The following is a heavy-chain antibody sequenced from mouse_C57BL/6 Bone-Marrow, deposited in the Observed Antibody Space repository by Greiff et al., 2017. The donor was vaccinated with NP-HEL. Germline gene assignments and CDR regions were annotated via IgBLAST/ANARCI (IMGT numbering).Heavy chain of an antibody. Sequence: EVKLMESGGGLVQPGGSLKLSCAASGFTFSDYYMYWVRQTPEKRLEWVAYISNGGGSTYYPDTVKGRFTISRDNAKNTLYLQMSRLKSEDTAMYYCASPLTGIYYYAMDYWGQGTSVTVSS. D-gene: IGHD4-1*01. CDR1: GFTFSDYY. CDR2: ISNGGGST. V-gene: IGHV5-12*01. J-gene: IGHJ4*01. CDR3: ASPLTGIYYYAMDY.